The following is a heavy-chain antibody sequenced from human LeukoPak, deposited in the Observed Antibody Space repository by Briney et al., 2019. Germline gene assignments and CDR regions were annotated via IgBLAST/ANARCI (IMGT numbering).Heavy chain of an antibody. J-gene: IGHJ4*02. CDR2: IYYSGST. CDR3: ARGTPYYDFWSGLAADY. Sequence: SETLSLTCTVSGCSISSYYWSWIRQPPGKGLEWIGYIYYSGSTNYNPSLKSRVTISVDTSKNQFSLKLSSVTAADTAVYYCARGTPYYDFWSGLAADYWGQGTLVTVSS. CDR1: GCSISSYY. V-gene: IGHV4-59*01. D-gene: IGHD3-3*01.